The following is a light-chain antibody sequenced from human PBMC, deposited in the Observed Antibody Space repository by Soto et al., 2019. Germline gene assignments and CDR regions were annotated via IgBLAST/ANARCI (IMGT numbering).Light chain of an antibody. V-gene: IGLV2-14*01. CDR1: SSDVGGYNY. J-gene: IGLJ1*01. CDR2: EVS. Sequence: QSALTQPASVSGSPGQSITISCTGTSSDVGGYNYVSWYQQHPGKAPKLMIYEVSNRPSGVSNRFSGSKSGKTASLTISGLQAEDEADYYCSSYTSSISYVFGTGTKVTVL. CDR3: SSYTSSISYV.